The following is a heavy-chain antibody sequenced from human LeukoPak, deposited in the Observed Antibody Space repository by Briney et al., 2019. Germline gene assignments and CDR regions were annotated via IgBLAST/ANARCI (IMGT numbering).Heavy chain of an antibody. CDR2: VNSDGTGT. J-gene: IGHJ6*03. CDR1: GFTFSSYW. V-gene: IGHV3-74*01. D-gene: IGHD5-12*01. CDR3: IRTLIVATSPYMDV. Sequence: GGSLRHSCAASGFTFSSYWMHWVRQAPGKGLVWVSRVNSDGTGTTYADSVEGRFTISRDNAKNTVYLQMHSLRAEDTAICYCIRTLIVATSPYMDVWGTGTTVTVSS.